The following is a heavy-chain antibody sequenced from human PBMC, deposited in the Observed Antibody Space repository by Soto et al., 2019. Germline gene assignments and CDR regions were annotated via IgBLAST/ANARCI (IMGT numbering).Heavy chain of an antibody. J-gene: IGHJ4*02. CDR1: GFNVGAFA. Sequence: GGSLRLSCAASGFNVGAFAVDWVRQAPGKGLEWVSGISVSDAFIYYADSVRGRFSISRDASENILYLQMNSLRVDDTALYYCTRETVAGITGLDYWGPGTLVTVSS. CDR2: ISVSDAFI. D-gene: IGHD1-20*01. V-gene: IGHV3-23*01. CDR3: TRETVAGITGLDY.